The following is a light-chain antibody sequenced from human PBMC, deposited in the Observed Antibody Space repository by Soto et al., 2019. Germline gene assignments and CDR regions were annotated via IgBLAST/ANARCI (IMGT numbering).Light chain of an antibody. Sequence: DLVMTQSPDSLSVSLGERATIDCKSSQSVLYSSTNKNFLTWYQQKPGQPPKLIIFWASTRESGVPDRFSGSGSGTNFTLTSNSLQAEDVAVYYCQQYYGSPYTFGQGTKLEIK. V-gene: IGKV4-1*01. CDR2: WAS. J-gene: IGKJ2*01. CDR3: QQYYGSPYT. CDR1: QSVLYSSTNKNF.